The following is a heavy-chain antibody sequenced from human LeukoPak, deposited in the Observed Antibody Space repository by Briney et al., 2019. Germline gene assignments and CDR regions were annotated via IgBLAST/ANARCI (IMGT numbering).Heavy chain of an antibody. J-gene: IGHJ5*02. Sequence: ASVKVSCKASGGTFSSYAISWVRQAPGQGLEWMGGIIPIFGTANYAQKFQGRVTITADESTSTAYMELSSLRSEDTAVYYCARGPRIRYCSGGSCYDSSSWFDPWGQGTLVTVSS. CDR3: ARGPRIRYCSGGSCYDSSSWFDP. CDR2: IIPIFGTA. V-gene: IGHV1-69*13. D-gene: IGHD2-15*01. CDR1: GGTFSSYA.